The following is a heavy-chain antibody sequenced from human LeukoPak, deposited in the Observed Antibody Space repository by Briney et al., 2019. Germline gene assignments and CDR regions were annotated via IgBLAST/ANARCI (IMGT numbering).Heavy chain of an antibody. CDR2: INPSGGST. J-gene: IGHJ4*02. Sequence: ASVKVSCKASGYTFTSYYMHWVLQTAGQGLEWMGIINPSGGSTSYAQKFQGRVTMTRDTSTSTVYMELSSLRSEDTAVYYCARPYTAMGSYYFDYWGQGTLVTVSS. V-gene: IGHV1-46*01. D-gene: IGHD5-18*01. CDR3: ARPYTAMGSYYFDY. CDR1: GYTFTSYY.